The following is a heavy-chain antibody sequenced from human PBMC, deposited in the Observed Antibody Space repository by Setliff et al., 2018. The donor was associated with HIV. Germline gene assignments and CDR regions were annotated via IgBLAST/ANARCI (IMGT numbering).Heavy chain of an antibody. J-gene: IGHJ4*02. CDR2: INTSGGSA. CDR3: AGRVTASEDY. Sequence: GASVKVSCKASGYTFTSYPMHWVRQAPGQGLEWMGVINTSGGSAGYAQKFQGRVTITTDESTSTAYMELSSLRSEDTAVYYCAGRVTASEDYWGQGTLVTVSS. CDR1: GYTFTSYP. D-gene: IGHD5-18*01. V-gene: IGHV1-46*01.